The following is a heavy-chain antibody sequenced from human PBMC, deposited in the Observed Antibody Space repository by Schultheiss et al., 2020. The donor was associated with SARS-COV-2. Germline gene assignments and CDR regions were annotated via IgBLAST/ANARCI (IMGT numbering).Heavy chain of an antibody. D-gene: IGHD4-23*01. CDR2: ISSSSSYI. CDR1: GFTFSSYS. Sequence: GGSLRLSCAASGFTFSSYSMNWVRQAPGKGLEWVSSISSSSSYIYYADSVKGRFTISRDNAKNSLYLEMNSLRAEDTAVYYCASGDLTVVTNYWGQGTLVTVSS. V-gene: IGHV3-21*01. J-gene: IGHJ4*02. CDR3: ASGDLTVVTNY.